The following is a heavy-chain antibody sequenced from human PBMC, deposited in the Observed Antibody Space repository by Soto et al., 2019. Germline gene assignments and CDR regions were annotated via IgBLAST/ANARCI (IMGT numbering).Heavy chain of an antibody. V-gene: IGHV3-30*04. J-gene: IGHJ6*02. Sequence: GGSLRLSCAASGFTFSNYAMHWVRQAPGKGLEWVAVISYDGSNKYYADSVKGRFTISRDNSKNTLFLQMNSLRTEDTAVYYCARDGYSYYGMDVWGQGTTVTVSS. CDR3: ARDGYSYYGMDV. CDR1: GFTFSNYA. CDR2: ISYDGSNK.